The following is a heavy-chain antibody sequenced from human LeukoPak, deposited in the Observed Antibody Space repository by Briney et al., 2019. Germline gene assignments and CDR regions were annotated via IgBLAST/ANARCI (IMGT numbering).Heavy chain of an antibody. D-gene: IGHD3-16*01. J-gene: IGHJ5*02. CDR1: GGSFSGYF. Sequence: PSETLSLTCAVYGGSFSGYFWSWIRQSPGKGLEWIGEVSQSGGANYNPSLKSRVTMSGAPSKNQFSLNLSSVTAADTAVYYCARGPEFGWFDPWGQGTLVTVSS. CDR3: ARGPEFGWFDP. V-gene: IGHV4-34*01. CDR2: VSQSGGA.